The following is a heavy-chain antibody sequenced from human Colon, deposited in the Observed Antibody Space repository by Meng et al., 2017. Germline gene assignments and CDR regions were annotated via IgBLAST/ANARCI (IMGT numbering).Heavy chain of an antibody. V-gene: IGHV1-69*13. J-gene: IGHJ6*02. CDR2: IIPIFGTA. CDR3: ARDSSGWSSGYYYGMDV. CDR1: GGTFSSYA. Sequence: SVKVSCKASGGTFSSYAISWVRQAPGQGLEWMGGIIPIFGTANYAQKFQGRVTITADESTSTAYMELSGLRSEDTAVYYCARDSSGWSSGYYYGMDVWGQGTTVTVSS. D-gene: IGHD6-19*01.